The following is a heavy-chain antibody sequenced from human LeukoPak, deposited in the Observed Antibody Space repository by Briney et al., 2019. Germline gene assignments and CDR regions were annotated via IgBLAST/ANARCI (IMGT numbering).Heavy chain of an antibody. CDR2: IYYSGST. V-gene: IGHV4-61*08. J-gene: IGHJ4*02. CDR3: AKSDYYGASDY. Sequence: SETLSLTCAVSGGSISSGGYSWSWIRQPPGKGLEWIGYIYYSGSTSYNPSLKSRVTISVDTFRNQFSLKLTSVAAADTAIYYCAKSDYYGASDYWGQGTLVTVSS. CDR1: GGSISSGGYS. D-gene: IGHD3-10*01.